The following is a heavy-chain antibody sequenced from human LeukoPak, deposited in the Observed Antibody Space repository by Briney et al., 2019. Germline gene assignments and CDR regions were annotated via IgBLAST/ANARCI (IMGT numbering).Heavy chain of an antibody. CDR2: IYYSGST. D-gene: IGHD2-2*01. Sequence: PSETLSLTCTVSGGSISSSSYYWGWIRQPPGKGLERIGSIYYSGSTYYNPSLKSRVTISVDTSKNQFSLKLSSVTAADTAVYYCARLRPVVPAAYAPYYYYYMDVWGKGTTVTVSS. J-gene: IGHJ6*03. CDR3: ARLRPVVPAAYAPYYYYYMDV. V-gene: IGHV4-39*01. CDR1: GGSISSSSYY.